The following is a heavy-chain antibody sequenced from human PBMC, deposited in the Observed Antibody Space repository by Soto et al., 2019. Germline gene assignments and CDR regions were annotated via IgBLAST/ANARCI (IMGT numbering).Heavy chain of an antibody. V-gene: IGHV4-59*01. CDR3: TFSRPSGYFDL. D-gene: IGHD3-10*01. J-gene: IGHJ2*01. CDR1: GGSISSYY. Sequence: QVQLQESGPGLVKLSETLSLTCTVSGGSISSYYWSWIRQPPGNGLEWIGYFYYSGSTNHTPSLHKRVSTSVDTSKNQFSQKESSVPAADTAVYDCTFSRPSGYFDLWGRGTLVTLSS. CDR2: FYYSGST.